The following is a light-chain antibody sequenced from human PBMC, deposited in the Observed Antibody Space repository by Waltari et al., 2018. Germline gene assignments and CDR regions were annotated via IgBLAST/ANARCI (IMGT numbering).Light chain of an antibody. CDR3: QYYDNLPMFT. J-gene: IGKJ2*01. V-gene: IGKV1-33*01. CDR2: KTS. Sequence: DIQLTQSPSSLAASVGDRVTLTCRASQDIGGYLSWYQQQPGKAPKLLIYKTSILKTGVPSRFSGGASRTDYTLTIINLQPEDIATYYCQYYDNLPMFTFGPGTRVEIK. CDR1: QDIGGY.